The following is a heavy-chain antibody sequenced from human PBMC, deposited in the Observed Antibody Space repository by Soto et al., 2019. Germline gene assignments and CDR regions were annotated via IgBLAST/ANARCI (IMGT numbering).Heavy chain of an antibody. J-gene: IGHJ4*02. CDR2: IYYSGST. CDR1: GGSIISSSYY. Sequence: SETLSLTCTVSGGSIISSSYYWGWLRQPPGKGLEWIGSIYYSGSTYYNPSLKSRVTISVDTSKNQFSLKLTSVTAADTALYYCAGQIYSSSGYYFDYWGPGTLVTVSS. V-gene: IGHV4-39*01. D-gene: IGHD6-6*01. CDR3: AGQIYSSSGYYFDY.